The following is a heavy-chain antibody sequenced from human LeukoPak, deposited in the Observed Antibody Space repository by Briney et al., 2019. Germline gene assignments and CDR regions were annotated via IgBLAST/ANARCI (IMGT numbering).Heavy chain of an antibody. D-gene: IGHD6-19*01. J-gene: IGHJ4*02. CDR1: GFTVSRNY. CDR3: AKGEGITMATSFES. Sequence: GGSLRLSCAASGFTVSRNYMTWVRQAPGKGLEWVSVIYSGGSTYYADSVKGRFTISRDNSKNTVYLQMNSLRAEDTSIYYCAKGEGITMATSFESWGQGTLVTVSS. CDR2: IYSGGST. V-gene: IGHV3-53*05.